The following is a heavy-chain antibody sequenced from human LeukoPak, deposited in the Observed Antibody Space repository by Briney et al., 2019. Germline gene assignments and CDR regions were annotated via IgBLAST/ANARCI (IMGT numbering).Heavy chain of an antibody. V-gene: IGHV4-39*01. J-gene: IGHJ4*02. Sequence: SETLSLTCTVSGDSISSYYWGWIRQPPGKGLEWIGSIYYSGSTYYNPSLKSRVTISVDTSKNQFSLKLSSVTAADTAEYYCARLSILSRWGCSSTSCYTRDYWGQGTLVTVSS. CDR1: GDSISSYY. D-gene: IGHD2-2*02. CDR2: IYYSGST. CDR3: ARLSILSRWGCSSTSCYTRDY.